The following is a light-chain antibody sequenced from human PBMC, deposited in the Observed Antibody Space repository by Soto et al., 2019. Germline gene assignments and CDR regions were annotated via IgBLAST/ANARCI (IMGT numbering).Light chain of an antibody. CDR2: STD. V-gene: IGLV1-44*01. J-gene: IGLJ1*01. CDR1: NSNVGIYT. Sequence: QSALAQPPSASGTPGQRVTISCSGINSNVGIYTANWYQHLPGMAPKLLIHSTDQRPSGVPDRFSGSKSGTSASLAISGLQSDDEADSYCAAWDDNLNSYVFGTGTKVTVL. CDR3: AAWDDNLNSYV.